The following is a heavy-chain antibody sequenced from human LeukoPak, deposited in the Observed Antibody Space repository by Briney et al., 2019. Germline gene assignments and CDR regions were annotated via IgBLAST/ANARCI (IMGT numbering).Heavy chain of an antibody. CDR2: IDPSGGGT. D-gene: IGHD2-15*01. J-gene: IGHJ4*02. CDR1: GCTFSTYY. V-gene: IGHV1-46*01. CDR3: ARGFCSGGSCYSYDY. Sequence: ASVKVSCKASGCTFSTYYMHWVRQAPGQGLEWMGVIDPSGGGTNYARKFQGRVTMTSDTSTSTVYMELSSLRSEDTAVYYCARGFCSGGSCYSYDYWGQGTLVTVSS.